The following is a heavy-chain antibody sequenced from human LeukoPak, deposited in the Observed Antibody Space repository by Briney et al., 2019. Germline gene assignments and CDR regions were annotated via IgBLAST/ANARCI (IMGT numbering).Heavy chain of an antibody. Sequence: ASVKVSCKASGYTFTSYAIQWVRQAPGQRLEWMGWINAGHGNTKYSQIFQGRVTITRDTSASTAYMELSSLRSEDTAVYYCARDIDYWGQGTLVTVSS. CDR3: ARDIDY. CDR2: INAGHGNT. J-gene: IGHJ4*02. CDR1: GYTFTSYA. V-gene: IGHV1-3*01.